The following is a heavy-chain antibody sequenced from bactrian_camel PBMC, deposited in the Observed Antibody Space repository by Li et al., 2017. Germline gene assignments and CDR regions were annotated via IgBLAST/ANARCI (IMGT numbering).Heavy chain of an antibody. D-gene: IGHD7*01. J-gene: IGHJ4*01. CDR2: IRADGST. Sequence: VQLVESGGGLVQPGGSLRLSCTDPGFTSNGCAMNWFRQAAGKQREWVSTIRADGSTSYADSVKGRFTISKDIAKNTLFLQMNRLKPEDTAMYYCAADEPAALLSGTWCEDDFWGQGTQVTVS. CDR3: AADEPAALLSGTWCEDDF. V-gene: IGHV3S42*01. CDR1: GFTSNGCA.